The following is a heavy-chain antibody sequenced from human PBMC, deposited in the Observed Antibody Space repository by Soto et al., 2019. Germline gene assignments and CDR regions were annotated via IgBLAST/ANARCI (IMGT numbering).Heavy chain of an antibody. V-gene: IGHV4-59*01. CDR1: GGSISSYY. Sequence: PSETLSLTCTVSGGSISSYYWSWIRQPPGKGLEWIGYIYYSGSTNYNPSLKSRVTISVDTSKNQFSLKLSSVTAADTAVYYCARGYGDAYFDYWGQGTLVTVSS. CDR2: IYYSGST. J-gene: IGHJ4*02. CDR3: ARGYGDAYFDY. D-gene: IGHD4-17*01.